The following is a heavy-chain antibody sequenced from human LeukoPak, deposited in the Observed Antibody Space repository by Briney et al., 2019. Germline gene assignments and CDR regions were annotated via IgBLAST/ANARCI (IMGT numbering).Heavy chain of an antibody. CDR2: INPSGGST. J-gene: IGHJ6*02. V-gene: IGHV1-46*01. CDR3: AREKLERRDYYYYGMDV. CDR1: GYTFTSYY. Sequence: ASVKVSCTASGYTFTSYYMHWVRQAPGQGLEWMGIINPSGGSTSYAQKFQGRVTMTRDTSASTAYMGLSSLRSEDTAVYYCAREKLERRDYYYYGMDVWGQGTTVTVSS. D-gene: IGHD1-1*01.